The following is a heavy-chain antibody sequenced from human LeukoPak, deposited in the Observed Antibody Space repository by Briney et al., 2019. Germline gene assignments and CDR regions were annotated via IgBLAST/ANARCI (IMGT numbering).Heavy chain of an antibody. CDR3: AADPTAMVTQYYFDY. D-gene: IGHD5-18*01. J-gene: IGHJ4*02. Sequence: PSETLSLTCTVSGGSISSYYWSWIRQPAGKGLEWIGRIYTSGSTNYNPSLKSRVTISVDTSKNQFSLKLSSVTAADTAVYYCAADPTAMVTQYYFDYWGQGTLVTVSS. CDR1: GGSISSYY. CDR2: IYTSGST. V-gene: IGHV4-4*07.